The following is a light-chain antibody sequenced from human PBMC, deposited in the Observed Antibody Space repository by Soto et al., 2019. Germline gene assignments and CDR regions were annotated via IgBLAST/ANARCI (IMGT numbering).Light chain of an antibody. V-gene: IGKV3D-15*03. CDR1: QSASSN. CDR3: HQRQSWPRK. J-gene: IGKJ1*01. CDR2: QTS. Sequence: EIVMTQSPATLSVSPGERATLSCRASQSASSNLAWYQQKPGQAPRLLINQTSIRAAGIPARFSASGSGTDFTLTISDVQPEDFALYYCHQRQSWPRKFGQGTKVDIK.